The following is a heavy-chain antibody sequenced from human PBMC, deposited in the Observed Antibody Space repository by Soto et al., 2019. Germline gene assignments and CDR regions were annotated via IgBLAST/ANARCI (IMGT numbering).Heavy chain of an antibody. J-gene: IGHJ4*02. V-gene: IGHV3-48*02. CDR1: GFSLSNSG. CDR2: ISRSHSAI. Sequence: GGSLRLSCSASGFSLSNSGMFWVRQAPGKGLEWISYISRSHSAIYYADSVKGRFTMSRDNAKNSLFLQMNSLRDEDRAVYYCATEGPNGYIPYYIDTWGQGAPVTVSS. D-gene: IGHD5-12*01. CDR3: ATEGPNGYIPYYIDT.